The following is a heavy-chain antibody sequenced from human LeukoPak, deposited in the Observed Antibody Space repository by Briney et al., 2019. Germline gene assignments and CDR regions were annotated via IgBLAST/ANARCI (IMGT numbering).Heavy chain of an antibody. CDR3: ARVIAMAGKDYLDY. V-gene: IGHV3-53*01. CDR1: GFVFSSNY. Sequence: PGGSLRLSCSASGFVFSSNYMSWVRQTPGQGLEWVSVIYVDGSTYYADSVKGRFTISRDNSKNTLYLQMNSLRAEDTAVYFCARVIAMAGKDYLDYWGQGTLVTVSS. D-gene: IGHD6-19*01. CDR2: IYVDGST. J-gene: IGHJ4*02.